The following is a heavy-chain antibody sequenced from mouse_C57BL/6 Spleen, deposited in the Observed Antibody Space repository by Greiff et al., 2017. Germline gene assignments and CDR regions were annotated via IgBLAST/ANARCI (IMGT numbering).Heavy chain of an antibody. CDR3: ARNFGSTVGGPYGYFDV. V-gene: IGHV2-2*01. J-gene: IGHJ1*03. CDR2: IWSGGST. Sequence: VQLQQSGPGLVQPSQSLSITCTVSGFSLTSYGVHWVRQSPGQGLEWLGVIWSGGSTDYNAAFLSRLSIRKDTSTSPVFFKMTSMQPAVTAIYYGARNFGSTVGGPYGYFDVWGTGTTVTVSS. CDR1: GFSLTSYG. D-gene: IGHD1-1*01.